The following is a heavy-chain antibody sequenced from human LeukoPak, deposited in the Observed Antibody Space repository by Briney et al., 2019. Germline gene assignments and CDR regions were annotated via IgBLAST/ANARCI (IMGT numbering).Heavy chain of an antibody. D-gene: IGHD3-22*01. CDR1: GFTFSSYA. V-gene: IGHV3-23*01. Sequence: GGSLRLSCAASGFTFSSYAMSWVRQAPGKGLEWVSAISGSGGSTYYADSVKGRFTISRDNSKNTLYLQMNSLRAEDTAVYYCAKEPTYAYYYDSSGPDCYYYYMDVWGKGTTVTVSS. CDR3: AKEPTYAYYYDSSGPDCYYYYMDV. CDR2: ISGSGGST. J-gene: IGHJ6*03.